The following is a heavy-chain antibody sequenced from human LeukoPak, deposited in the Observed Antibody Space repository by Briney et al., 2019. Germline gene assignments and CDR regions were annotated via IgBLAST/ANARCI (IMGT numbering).Heavy chain of an antibody. CDR3: ARDQGGGSYYRDRQTYYFDY. Sequence: SVKVSCKASGCTFSSYAISWVRQAPGQGLEWMGRIIPIFGTANYAQKFQGRVTITADKSTSTAYMELSSLRSEDTAVYYCARDQGGGSYYRDRQTYYFDYWGQGTLVTVSS. CDR1: GCTFSSYA. J-gene: IGHJ4*02. CDR2: IIPIFGTA. V-gene: IGHV1-69*06. D-gene: IGHD1-26*01.